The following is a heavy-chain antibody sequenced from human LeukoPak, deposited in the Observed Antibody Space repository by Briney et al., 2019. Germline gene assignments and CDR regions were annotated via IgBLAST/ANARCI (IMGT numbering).Heavy chain of an antibody. CDR2: INPNSGGT. CDR3: TRYYYHTSGFDY. CDR1: GYTFTDYY. D-gene: IGHD3-22*01. J-gene: IGHJ4*02. Sequence: GASVKVSCKASGYTFTDYYIHWVRQAPGQGLERMGRINPNSGGTNYAQNFQGKVTVTRDTSISTVYMELSGLRSDDTAVYYCTRYYYHTSGFDYWGQGTLVTVSS. V-gene: IGHV1-2*06.